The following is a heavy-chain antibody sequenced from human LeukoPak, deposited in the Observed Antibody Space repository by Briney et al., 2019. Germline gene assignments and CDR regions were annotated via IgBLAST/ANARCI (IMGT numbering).Heavy chain of an antibody. V-gene: IGHV3-21*01. CDR2: ISSSSSYI. Sequence: PGGSLRLSCAASGFTFSSYSMNWVRQAPGKGLEWVSSISSSSSYIYYADSVKGRFTISRDNAKNSLYLQMNSLRAEDTAVYYCARSIVVVPAAILEYYYYGMDVWGQGTTVTVSS. CDR3: ARSIVVVPAAILEYYYYGMDV. D-gene: IGHD2-2*02. J-gene: IGHJ6*02. CDR1: GFTFSSYS.